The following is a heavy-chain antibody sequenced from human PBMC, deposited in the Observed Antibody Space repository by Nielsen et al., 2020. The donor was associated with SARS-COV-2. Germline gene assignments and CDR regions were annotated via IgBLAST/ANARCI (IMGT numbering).Heavy chain of an antibody. V-gene: IGHV3-7*03. CDR2: IKQDGSEK. CDR1: GFTFSSYW. D-gene: IGHD7-27*01. J-gene: IGHJ4*02. CDR3: ARSVLGGYFDY. Sequence: GESLKISCAASGFTFSSYWMSWVRQAPGKGLEWVANIKQDGSEKYYVDSVKGRFTISRDNAKNSLYLQMNSLRAEDTAVYYCARSVLGGYFDYWGQGTLVTISS.